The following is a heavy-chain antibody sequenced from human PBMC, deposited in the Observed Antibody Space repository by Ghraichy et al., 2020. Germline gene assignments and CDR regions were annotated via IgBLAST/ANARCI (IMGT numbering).Heavy chain of an antibody. Sequence: GGSLRLSCSASGFTFISYAMYWVRQAPGKGPECVSTINTNGVITYYADSVRGRFTISRDNSNNTLYLQMTSLRVEDTAVYYCVKDRHALDYSGWHEVFVLWGKGTMVTVSS. CDR2: INTNGVIT. CDR3: VKDRHALDYSGWHEVFVL. CDR1: GFTFISYA. J-gene: IGHJ3*01. D-gene: IGHD1-26*01. V-gene: IGHV3-64D*09.